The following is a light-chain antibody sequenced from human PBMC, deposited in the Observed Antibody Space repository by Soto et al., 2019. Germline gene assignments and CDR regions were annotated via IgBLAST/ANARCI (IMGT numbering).Light chain of an antibody. CDR1: QSVSSN. Sequence: EIVMTQSPATLSVSPGERATLSCGASQSVSSNLAWYQQKPAQTPRLLIYGASTRATGIPARFSGSGSGTEFTLTISSLQSEDFAVYYCQQYNNWPLTFGGGTKVEIK. CDR2: GAS. J-gene: IGKJ4*01. V-gene: IGKV3-15*01. CDR3: QQYNNWPLT.